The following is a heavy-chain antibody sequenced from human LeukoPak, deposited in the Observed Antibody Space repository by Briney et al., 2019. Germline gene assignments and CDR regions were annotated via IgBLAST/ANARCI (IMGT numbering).Heavy chain of an antibody. Sequence: PSETLSLTCTVSGASISSYYWSWIRQPPGKGLEWIGFIFHTGSTNYSPSLESRVTISLDTSKKEFSLKLSSVTAADTAVYYCARGGASSLPFDYWGQGTLVTVSS. D-gene: IGHD1-26*01. CDR3: ARGGASSLPFDY. CDR1: GASISSYY. V-gene: IGHV4-59*01. CDR2: IFHTGST. J-gene: IGHJ4*02.